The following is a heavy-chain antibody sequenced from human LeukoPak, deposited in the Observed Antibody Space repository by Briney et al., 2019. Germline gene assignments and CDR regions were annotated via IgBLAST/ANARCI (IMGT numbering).Heavy chain of an antibody. Sequence: PGGSLRLSCAASGFTFSSYAMSRVRQAPRKGLEWVSAISGSGGSTYYADSVKGRFTISRDNSKNTLYLQMNSLRAEDTAVYYCAKASPGITMVRGVIYYFDYCGQGTLVTVSS. CDR3: AKASPGITMVRGVIYYFDY. D-gene: IGHD3-10*01. V-gene: IGHV3-23*01. CDR2: ISGSGGST. CDR1: GFTFSSYA. J-gene: IGHJ4*02.